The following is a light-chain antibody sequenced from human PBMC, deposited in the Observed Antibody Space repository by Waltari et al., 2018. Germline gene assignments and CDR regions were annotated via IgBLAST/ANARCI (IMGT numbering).Light chain of an antibody. Sequence: EIVLTQSPGTLSLSPGERATLSCRASQSVIRALAWYQQNPGQAPRLLIYGASNRATGIPDRFSGSGSGTDFSLIISSMEPEDFAVYYCQHYVSLPVTFGQGTKVEIK. CDR1: QSVIRA. CDR3: QHYVSLPVT. J-gene: IGKJ1*01. V-gene: IGKV3-20*01. CDR2: GAS.